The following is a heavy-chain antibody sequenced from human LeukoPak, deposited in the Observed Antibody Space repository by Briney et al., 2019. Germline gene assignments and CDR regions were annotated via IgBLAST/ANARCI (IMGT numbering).Heavy chain of an antibody. J-gene: IGHJ4*02. CDR3: ARRGVTSSPLDY. CDR1: GYSFTRYW. Sequence: PGESLKISFQGSGYSFTRYWIGWVRQLPGKGLEWMGAVYPGDSDVRYGPSFQGQVTISVDTSINTAYLQWSSLKASDTAIYYCARRGVTSSPLDYWGQGTLVTVSS. CDR2: VYPGDSDV. D-gene: IGHD3-10*01. V-gene: IGHV5-51*01.